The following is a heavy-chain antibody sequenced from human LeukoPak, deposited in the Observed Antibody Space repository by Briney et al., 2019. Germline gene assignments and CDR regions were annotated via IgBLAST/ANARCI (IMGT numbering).Heavy chain of an antibody. CDR1: GGSISSGGYY. V-gene: IGHV4-31*03. J-gene: IGHJ3*02. CDR2: IYYSGST. Sequence: SETLSLTCIVSGGSISSGGYYWSWIRQHPGKGLEWTGYIYYSGSTYYNPSLKSRVTISVDTSKNQFSLKLSSVTAADTAVYYCARNKAFAFDIWGQGTMVTVSS. CDR3: ARNKAFAFDI.